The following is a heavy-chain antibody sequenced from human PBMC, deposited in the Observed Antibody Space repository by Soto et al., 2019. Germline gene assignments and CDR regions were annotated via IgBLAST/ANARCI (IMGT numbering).Heavy chain of an antibody. V-gene: IGHV1-2*04. CDR2: INPNSGVT. Sequence: ASVKVSCKASGYTFTDYYMHWVRQAPGQGLEWMGWINPNSGVTNYAQKFQGWVTMTRDTSISTAYMELSRLRSDDTAVYYCARGPRILAPIHSVFVDWGQGTMVTGS. D-gene: IGHD2-15*01. J-gene: IGHJ4*02. CDR1: GYTFTDYY. CDR3: ARGPRILAPIHSVFVD.